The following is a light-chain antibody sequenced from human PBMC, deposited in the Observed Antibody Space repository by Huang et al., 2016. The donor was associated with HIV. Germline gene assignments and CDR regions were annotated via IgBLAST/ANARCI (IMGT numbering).Light chain of an antibody. V-gene: IGKV2-30*02. CDR2: KVS. CDR1: QSLVHSDGSTY. J-gene: IGKJ1*01. Sequence: DVVMTQSPLSLPVTLGQPASISCRSTQSLVHSDGSTYLNWLQQRPGQSPRRLIYKVSNRDSGVPDRFSGSGSGTDFTLKISRVESDDVGVYYCMQGTHWPRTFGQGTKVEIK. CDR3: MQGTHWPRT.